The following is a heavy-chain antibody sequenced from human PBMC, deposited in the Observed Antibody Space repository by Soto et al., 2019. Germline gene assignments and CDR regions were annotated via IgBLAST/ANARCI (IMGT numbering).Heavy chain of an antibody. D-gene: IGHD3-3*01. Sequence: ASVKVSCKASGGTFSSYAISWVRQAPGQGLEWMGGIIPIFGTANYAQKFQGRVTITEDESTSTAYMELSSLRSEDPAVYSWARESYYDFWSGYYGGWFDPWGQGTLVTVSS. CDR1: GGTFSSYA. J-gene: IGHJ5*02. V-gene: IGHV1-69*13. CDR2: IIPIFGTA. CDR3: ARESYYDFWSGYYGGWFDP.